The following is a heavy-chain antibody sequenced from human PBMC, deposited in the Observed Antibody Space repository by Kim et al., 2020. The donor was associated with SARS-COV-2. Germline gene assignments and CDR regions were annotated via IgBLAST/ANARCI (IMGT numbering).Heavy chain of an antibody. Sequence: GGSLRLSCAASGFTFSSYAMSWVRQAPGKGLEWVSAISGSGGSTYYADSVKGRFTISRDNSKNTLYLQMNSLRAEDTAVYYCAKVNGVSSSWLPVPSLDYYGRDVWGQGNTVTVSS. D-gene: IGHD6-13*01. CDR3: AKVNGVSSSWLPVPSLDYYGRDV. V-gene: IGHV3-23*01. CDR2: ISGSGGST. J-gene: IGHJ6*02. CDR1: GFTFSSYA.